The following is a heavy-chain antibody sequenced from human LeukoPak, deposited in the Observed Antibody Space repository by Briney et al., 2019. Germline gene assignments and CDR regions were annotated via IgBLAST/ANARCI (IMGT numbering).Heavy chain of an antibody. Sequence: SETLSLTCTVSGGSISGYYWSWIRQPPGKGQEWIGYIHSTGSTSCNPSLKSRVTISVDTSKNQFSLKLSSETAADTAVYYCARYGVSYGFDYWGQGTLVAASS. CDR2: IHSTGST. J-gene: IGHJ4*02. CDR1: GGSISGYY. CDR3: ARYGVSYGFDY. D-gene: IGHD3-10*01. V-gene: IGHV4-4*09.